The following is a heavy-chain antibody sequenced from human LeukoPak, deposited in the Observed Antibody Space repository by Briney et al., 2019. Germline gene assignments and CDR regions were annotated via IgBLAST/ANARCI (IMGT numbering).Heavy chain of an antibody. J-gene: IGHJ4*02. V-gene: IGHV4-4*07. Sequence: SETLSLTCTASGGSLITYYWNWIRQPAGKGLEWIGRVYTNGGTNYNPSLKNRLTVSVDTSKNQFSLSLSSVTAADTAVYYCASGSDSIGYSGGGILDYWGQGILVTVSS. CDR3: ASGSDSIGYSGGGILDY. D-gene: IGHD6-19*01. CDR1: GGSLITYY. CDR2: VYTNGGT.